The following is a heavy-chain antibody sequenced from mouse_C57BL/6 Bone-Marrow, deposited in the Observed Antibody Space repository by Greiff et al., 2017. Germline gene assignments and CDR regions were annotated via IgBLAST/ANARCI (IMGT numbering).Heavy chain of an antibody. D-gene: IGHD1-1*01. CDR1: GYTFTSYW. V-gene: IGHV1-64*01. CDR3: AREDYYGSSYDYAMDY. CDR2: IHPNSGST. Sequence: QVQLQQPGAELVKPGASVKLSCKASGYTFTSYWMHWVKQRPGQGLEWIGMIHPNSGSTNYNEKFKSKATLTVDKSSSTAYMQLSSLTSEDSAVYYCAREDYYGSSYDYAMDYWGQGTSVTASS. J-gene: IGHJ4*01.